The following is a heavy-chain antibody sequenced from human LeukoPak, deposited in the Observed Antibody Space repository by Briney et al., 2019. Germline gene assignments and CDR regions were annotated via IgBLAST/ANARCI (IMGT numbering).Heavy chain of an antibody. CDR3: ARGLGGVLRYFDWL. CDR1: GGSISSYY. J-gene: IGHJ4*02. V-gene: IGHV4-59*12. Sequence: SETLSLTCTVSGGSISSYYWSWIRQPPGKGLEWIGYIYYSGSTNYNPSLKSRVTISVDTSKNQFSLKLSSVTAADTAVYYCARGLGGVLRYFDWLGGQGTLVTVSS. D-gene: IGHD3-9*01. CDR2: IYYSGST.